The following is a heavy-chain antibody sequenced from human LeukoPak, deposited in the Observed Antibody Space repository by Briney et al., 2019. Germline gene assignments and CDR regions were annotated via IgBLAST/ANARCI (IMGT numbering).Heavy chain of an antibody. D-gene: IGHD3-16*01. V-gene: IGHV4-61*01. J-gene: IGHJ5*02. CDR2: IYYSGST. CDR1: GASVGSNNYY. CDR3: AREKKGVNWFDP. Sequence: SETLSLTCTVSGASVGSNNYYWSWIRQPPGKGLEWIGYIYYSGSTNYNPSLKSRVTISVDTSKNQFSPKLSSVTAADTAVYYCAREKKGVNWFDPWGQGTLVTVSS.